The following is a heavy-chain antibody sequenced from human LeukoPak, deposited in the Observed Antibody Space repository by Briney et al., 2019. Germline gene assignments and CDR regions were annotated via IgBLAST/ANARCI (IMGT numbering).Heavy chain of an antibody. Sequence: GGSLRLSCAASGFTFSSFAMHWLRQAPGKGLEWVAVITYDGSNKYYADSVKGRFTISRDNSKNTLYLQMNSLRSEDTAVYYCARLGLNSGYDPYDYWGQGTLVTVSS. D-gene: IGHD5-12*01. V-gene: IGHV3-30*01. J-gene: IGHJ4*02. CDR1: GFTFSSFA. CDR2: ITYDGSNK. CDR3: ARLGLNSGYDPYDY.